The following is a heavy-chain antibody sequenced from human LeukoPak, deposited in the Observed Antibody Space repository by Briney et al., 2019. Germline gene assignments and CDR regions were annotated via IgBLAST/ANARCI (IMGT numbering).Heavy chain of an antibody. D-gene: IGHD3-22*01. J-gene: IGHJ4*02. CDR3: ARPRKKWLLYDY. Sequence: SENLSLTCTVSGGSISSYYWSWIRQPPGKGLEWIGYIYYSGSTNYNPSLKSRVTISVDTSKNQFSLKLSSVTAADTAVYYCARPRKKWLLYDYWGQGTLVTVSS. CDR2: IYYSGST. V-gene: IGHV4-59*12. CDR1: GGSISSYY.